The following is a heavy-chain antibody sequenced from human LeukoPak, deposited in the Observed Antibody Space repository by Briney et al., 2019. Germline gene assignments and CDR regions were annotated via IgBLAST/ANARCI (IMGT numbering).Heavy chain of an antibody. V-gene: IGHV3-11*01. J-gene: IGHJ4*02. CDR2: ISSSGSTI. Sequence: GGSLRLSCAASGFTFSDYYMSWLRQATGKGLEWVSYISSSGSTIYYADSVKGRFTISRDNAKNSLYLQMNSLRAEDTAVYYCARGGSSPSYYFDYWGQGTLVTVSS. CDR1: GFTFSDYY. CDR3: ARGGSSPSYYFDY. D-gene: IGHD1-26*01.